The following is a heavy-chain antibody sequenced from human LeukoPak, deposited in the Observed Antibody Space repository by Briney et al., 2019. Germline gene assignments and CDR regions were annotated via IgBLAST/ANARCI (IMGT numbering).Heavy chain of an antibody. Sequence: GGSLRLSCAASGFTFSSYSMNWVRQAPGKGLEWVSSISSSSSYIYYPDSLKGRFTISRDNSKNILYLLMNSLRAEDTAVYFCAKDLGSGWWGVAFDIWGQGTLVTVSS. CDR2: ISSSSSYI. CDR1: GFTFSSYS. D-gene: IGHD6-19*01. V-gene: IGHV3-21*01. J-gene: IGHJ3*02. CDR3: AKDLGSGWWGVAFDI.